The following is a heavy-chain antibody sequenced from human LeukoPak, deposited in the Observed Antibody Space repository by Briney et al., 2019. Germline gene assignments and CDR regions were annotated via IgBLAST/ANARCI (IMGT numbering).Heavy chain of an antibody. Sequence: SETLSLTCDDYGGSFSGYYWSWIHQPPGKGLEWIGEINHSGSTNYNPSLKSRVTISVDTSNNQLSLKVNSVTTADTAMYYCVKSNSRYQPWTLDIWGRGTMVTVSS. CDR3: VKSNSRYQPWTLDI. D-gene: IGHD2-2*01. CDR1: GGSFSGYY. V-gene: IGHV4-34*01. J-gene: IGHJ3*02. CDR2: INHSGST.